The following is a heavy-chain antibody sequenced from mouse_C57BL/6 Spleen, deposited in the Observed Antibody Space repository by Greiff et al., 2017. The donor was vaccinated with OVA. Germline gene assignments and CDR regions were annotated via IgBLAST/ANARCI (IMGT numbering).Heavy chain of an antibody. CDR1: GYAFTNYL. CDR3: ARGTLDD. D-gene: IGHD2-14*01. J-gene: IGHJ1*03. CDR2: INPGSGGT. V-gene: IGHV1-54*01. Sequence: QVQLQQSGAELVRPGTSVKVSCKASGYAFTNYLIEWVKQRPGQGLEWIGVINPGSGGTNYNEKFKGKATLTADTSSSTAYMQLSSLTSEDAAVYFCARGTLDDWGTGTTVTVSA.